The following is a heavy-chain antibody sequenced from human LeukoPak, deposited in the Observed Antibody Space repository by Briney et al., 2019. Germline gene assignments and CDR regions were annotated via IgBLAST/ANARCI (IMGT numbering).Heavy chain of an antibody. CDR1: GGSFSGYY. Sequence: SETLSLTCAVYGGSFSGYYWSWIRQPPGKGLEWIGEINHSGSTNYNPSLKSRVTISVDTSKNQFSLKLSSVTAADTAVYYCARGCPYYYDSSGYYYGGSYYYYYYMEVWGKGTTVTVSS. CDR3: ARGCPYYYDSSGYYYGGSYYYYYYMEV. CDR2: INHSGST. J-gene: IGHJ6*03. V-gene: IGHV4-34*01. D-gene: IGHD3-22*01.